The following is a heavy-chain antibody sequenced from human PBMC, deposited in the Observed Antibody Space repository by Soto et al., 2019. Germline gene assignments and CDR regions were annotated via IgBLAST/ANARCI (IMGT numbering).Heavy chain of an antibody. J-gene: IGHJ4*02. V-gene: IGHV3-33*01. Sequence: PGGSLRLSCAASGFTFSSYGMYWVRQAPGKGLEWVAVIWYDGSNKYYADSVKGRFTISRDNSKNTLYLQMNSLRAEDTAVYYCARDLGSSGEGWYWGQGTLVTVSS. CDR2: IWYDGSNK. D-gene: IGHD6-19*01. CDR1: GFTFSSYG. CDR3: ARDLGSSGEGWY.